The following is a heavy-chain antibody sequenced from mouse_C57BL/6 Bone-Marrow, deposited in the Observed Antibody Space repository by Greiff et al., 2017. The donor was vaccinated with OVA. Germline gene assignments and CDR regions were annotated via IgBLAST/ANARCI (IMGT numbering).Heavy chain of an antibody. CDR2: INPNNGGT. J-gene: IGHJ2*01. CDR3: ARGIYYGSSYYFDY. Sequence: SGPELVKPGASVKIPCKASGYTFTDYNMDWVKQSHGKSLEWIGDINPNNGGTIYNQKFKGKATLTVDKSSSTAYMELRSLTSEDTAVYYCARGIYYGSSYYFDYWGQGTTLTVSS. CDR1: GYTFTDYN. V-gene: IGHV1-18*01. D-gene: IGHD1-1*01.